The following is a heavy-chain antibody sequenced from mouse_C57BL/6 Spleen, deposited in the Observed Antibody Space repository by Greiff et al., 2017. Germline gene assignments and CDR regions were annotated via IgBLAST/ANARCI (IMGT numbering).Heavy chain of an antibody. Sequence: QVQLQQPGAELVRPGSSVKLSCKASGYTFTRYWMHWVKQRPIQGLEWIGNIDPSDSDTHYNQKFKDKATLTVDKSSSTAYMQLSSLTSEDSAVYYGARGGSHPLDYWGQGTTLTVSS. CDR3: ARGGSHPLDY. V-gene: IGHV1-52*01. CDR1: GYTFTRYW. CDR2: IDPSDSDT. J-gene: IGHJ2*01.